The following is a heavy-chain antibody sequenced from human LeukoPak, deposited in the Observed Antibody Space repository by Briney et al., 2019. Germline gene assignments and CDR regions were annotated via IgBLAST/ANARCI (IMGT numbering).Heavy chain of an antibody. CDR3: AREIEYSSSSLTHYYYYYYMDV. CDR2: IKQDGYEK. V-gene: IGHV3-7*01. J-gene: IGHJ6*03. Sequence: PGGPLRLSCAASGFIFTNYWMSWVRQAPGKGLEWVANIKQDGYEKSYVASVKGRFTISRDNAKNSLYLQMKSLRAEDTAVYYCAREIEYSSSSLTHYYYYYYMDVWGKGTTVTVSS. D-gene: IGHD6-6*01. CDR1: GFIFTNYW.